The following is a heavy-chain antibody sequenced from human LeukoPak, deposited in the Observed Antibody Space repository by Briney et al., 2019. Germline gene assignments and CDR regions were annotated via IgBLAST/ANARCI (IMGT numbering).Heavy chain of an antibody. Sequence: SETLSLTCTVSGGSISSGSYYWSWIRQPAGKGLEWIGRIYTSGSTNYNPSLKSRVAISVDTSKNQFSLKLSSVTAADTAVYYCAAGTREYYYDSSGYYRDYWGQGTLVTVSS. V-gene: IGHV4-61*02. J-gene: IGHJ4*02. D-gene: IGHD3-22*01. CDR1: GGSISSGSYY. CDR3: AAGTREYYYDSSGYYRDY. CDR2: IYTSGST.